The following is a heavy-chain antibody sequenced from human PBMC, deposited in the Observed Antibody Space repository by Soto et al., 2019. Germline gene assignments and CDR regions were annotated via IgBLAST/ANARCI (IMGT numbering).Heavy chain of an antibody. CDR3: AADCGGDCKRDYYYGMDV. J-gene: IGHJ6*02. V-gene: IGHV1-58*01. CDR2: IVVGSGNT. Sequence: GASVKVSCKASGFTFTSSAVQWLRQSRGQRLEWIGWIVVGSGNTNYAQKFQERVTITRDMSTSTAYMELSSLGSEDTAVYYCAADCGGDCKRDYYYGMDVWGQGTTVTVSS. D-gene: IGHD2-21*02. CDR1: GFTFTSSA.